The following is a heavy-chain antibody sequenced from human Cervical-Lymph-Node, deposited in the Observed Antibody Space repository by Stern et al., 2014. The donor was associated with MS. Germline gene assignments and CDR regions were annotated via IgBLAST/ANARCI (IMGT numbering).Heavy chain of an antibody. CDR3: ARRRYYYYGMDV. V-gene: IGHV1-69*01. Sequence: VQLVQSGAEVKKPGSSVKVSCKASGGTFSSYAISWVRQPPGQGLEWMGGIIPVFGTANYAQKFQGRVTITADESTSTAYMELSSLRSEDTAVYYCARRRYYYYGMDVWGQGTTVTVSS. J-gene: IGHJ6*02. CDR2: IIPVFGTA. CDR1: GGTFSSYA.